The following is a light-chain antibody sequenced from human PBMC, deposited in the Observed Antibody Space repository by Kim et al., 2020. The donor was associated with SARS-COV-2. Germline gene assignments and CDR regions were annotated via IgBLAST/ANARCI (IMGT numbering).Light chain of an antibody. CDR1: QTISNY. CDR3: QQSYSTPRT. CDR2: AAS. Sequence: SESVGDRVTITCRTSQTISNYLNWYQQKPGKAPKLLIYAASNLQSGVPSRFSGSGSGTDFTLAISSLQSEDFATYYRQQSYSTPRTFGQGTKLEI. V-gene: IGKV1-39*01. J-gene: IGKJ2*02.